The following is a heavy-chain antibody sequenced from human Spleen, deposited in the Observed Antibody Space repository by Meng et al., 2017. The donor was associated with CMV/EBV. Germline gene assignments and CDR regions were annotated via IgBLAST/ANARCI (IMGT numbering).Heavy chain of an antibody. Sequence: SVKVSCKASGGTFSSYAISWVRQAPGQGLEWMGGIIPMFGTANYAQKFQGRVTITTDESTTTAYMELSSLRSEDTAVYFCASEGLSSGWYGGVDYWGQGTLVTVSS. CDR1: GGTFSSYA. CDR3: ASEGLSSGWYGGVDY. D-gene: IGHD6-19*01. J-gene: IGHJ4*02. V-gene: IGHV1-69*05. CDR2: IIPMFGTA.